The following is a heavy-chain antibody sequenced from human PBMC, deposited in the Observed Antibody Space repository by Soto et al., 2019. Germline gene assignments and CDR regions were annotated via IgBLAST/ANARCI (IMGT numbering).Heavy chain of an antibody. CDR1: GYTFTSYG. Sequence: ASVKVSCKASGYTFTSYGISWVRQAPGQGLEWMGWISAYNGNTNYAQKLQGRVTMTTDTSTSTAYMELRSLRSDDTAVYYCARASASYSSGAFDYWGQGTLVTVSS. J-gene: IGHJ4*02. D-gene: IGHD6-25*01. CDR3: ARASASYSSGAFDY. CDR2: ISAYNGNT. V-gene: IGHV1-18*01.